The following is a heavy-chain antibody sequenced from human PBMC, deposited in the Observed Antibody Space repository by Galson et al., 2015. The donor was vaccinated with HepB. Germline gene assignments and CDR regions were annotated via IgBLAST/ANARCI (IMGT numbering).Heavy chain of an antibody. V-gene: IGHV3-30*04. CDR2: ISYDGGNN. D-gene: IGHD1-14*01. J-gene: IGHJ4*02. CDR1: GFYFSSYT. CDR3: VESGGRGGNPVEY. Sequence: SLRLSCAASGFYFSSYTMHWVRQAPGKGLEWVALISYDGGNNYYADSVKGRFTISRDNSKNTLYLQMNSLRTEDTAVYYCVESGGRGGNPVEYWGQGTLVTVSS.